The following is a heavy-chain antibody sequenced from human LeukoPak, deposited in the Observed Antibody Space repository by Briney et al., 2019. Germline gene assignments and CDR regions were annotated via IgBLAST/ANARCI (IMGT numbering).Heavy chain of an antibody. CDR2: INGNGGRT. J-gene: IGHJ4*02. CDR3: AKDPTDFDSSGQTYFDY. Sequence: PGGSLRLSCAASGFTFSSYAMSWVRQAPGKGLERVSSINGNGGRTYYTDSVRGRFTISRDNSKNTLYLQMNSLRAEDTAIYYCAKDPTDFDSSGQTYFDYWGQGTLVTVSS. CDR1: GFTFSSYA. D-gene: IGHD3-22*01. V-gene: IGHV3-23*01.